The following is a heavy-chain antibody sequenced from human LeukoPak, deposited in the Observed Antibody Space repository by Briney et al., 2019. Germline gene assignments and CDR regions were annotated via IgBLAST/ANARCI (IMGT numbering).Heavy chain of an antibody. CDR3: ARRYCSGGSCYTRYYGMDV. D-gene: IGHD2-15*01. CDR1: GFTFSTYA. V-gene: IGHV3-23*01. J-gene: IGHJ6*02. CDR2: IRGSGGGT. Sequence: GGSLRLSCAASGFTFSTYAMSWVRQAPGRGLEWVSAIRGSGGGTYYADSVKGRFTISRDNSKNALYLQMNSLRDEDTALYYCARRYCSGGSCYTRYYGMDVWGQGSTVTVSS.